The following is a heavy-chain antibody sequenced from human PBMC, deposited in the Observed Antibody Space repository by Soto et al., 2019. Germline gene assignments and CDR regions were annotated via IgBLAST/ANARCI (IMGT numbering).Heavy chain of an antibody. Sequence: GSLRLSCAASGFTFSNYAMTWVRQGPGKGPEWVSAISGSGGSAYYADSVKGRFTISRDNSKNTLYLQMNSLRADDSGVYYCAKDPYSGVLVPVAIGFDPWGPGTLVTVSS. CDR2: ISGSGGSA. D-gene: IGHD2-2*01. J-gene: IGHJ5*02. CDR1: GFTFSNYA. CDR3: AKDPYSGVLVPVAIGFDP. V-gene: IGHV3-23*01.